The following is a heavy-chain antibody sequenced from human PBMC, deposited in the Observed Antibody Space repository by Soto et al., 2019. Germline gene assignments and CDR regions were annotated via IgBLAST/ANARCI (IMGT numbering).Heavy chain of an antibody. D-gene: IGHD4-17*01. CDR3: ANQGARRPYDFDC. Sequence: EVQLLESGGNLVQPGGSLRLSCAASGFGFNTYAMSWVRQAPVKGPEWVSTLSGDGDFTDYTDSVKGRFTISRDNSKNTLYLQMNSLRADDTAVYYCANQGARRPYDFDCWGQGTLVTVSS. J-gene: IGHJ4*02. V-gene: IGHV3-23*01. CDR1: GFGFNTYA. CDR2: LSGDGDFT.